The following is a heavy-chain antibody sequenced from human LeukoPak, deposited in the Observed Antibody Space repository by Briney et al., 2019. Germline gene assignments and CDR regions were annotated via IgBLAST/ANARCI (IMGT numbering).Heavy chain of an antibody. CDR2: IYYSGST. V-gene: IGHV4-59*08. J-gene: IGHJ5*02. Sequence: SETLSLTCTVSGGSISSHYWSWIRQPPGKGLEWIGYIYYSGSTNYNPSLKSRVTISVDTSKNQFSLKLSSVTAADTAVYYCARLLGYCSSTSCYFDPWGQGTLVTVSS. CDR3: ARLLGYCSSTSCYFDP. D-gene: IGHD2-2*01. CDR1: GGSISSHY.